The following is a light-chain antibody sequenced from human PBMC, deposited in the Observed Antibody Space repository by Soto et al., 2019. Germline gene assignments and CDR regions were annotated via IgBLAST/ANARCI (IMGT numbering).Light chain of an antibody. CDR2: GAS. V-gene: IGKV3-20*01. CDR1: QSVSSSY. Sequence: EIVLTQSPGTLSLSPGERAILSCRASQSVSSSYLAWYRQKPGQAPSLLICGASSRATGIPDRFSGSGSGTDFTLTISRLEPEDFAVYYRQQYGSSPRTFGQGTKVDIK. CDR3: QQYGSSPRT. J-gene: IGKJ1*01.